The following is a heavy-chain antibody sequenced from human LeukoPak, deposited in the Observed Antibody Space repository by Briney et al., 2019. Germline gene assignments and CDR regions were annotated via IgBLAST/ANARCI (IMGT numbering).Heavy chain of an antibody. J-gene: IGHJ4*02. V-gene: IGHV3-23*01. Sequence: GGSLRLSCAAPGFTFSSYAMTWVRQAPGKGLEWVAAISGSGSTTYSADSAKGRFTISRDNSKNTLYLQMNSLRAEDTAVYYCAKFFAPSGGASGWTWTIDYWGQGTLVTVSS. CDR1: GFTFSSYA. CDR2: ISGSGSTT. CDR3: AKFFAPSGGASGWTWTIDY. D-gene: IGHD6-25*01.